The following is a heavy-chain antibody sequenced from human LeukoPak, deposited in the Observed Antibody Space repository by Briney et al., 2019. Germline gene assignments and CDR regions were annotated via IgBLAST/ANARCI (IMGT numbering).Heavy chain of an antibody. CDR1: GGSISSGGYS. CDR3: ARSPGIAVDY. CDR2: IYYSGST. V-gene: IGHV4-61*08. D-gene: IGHD6-13*01. Sequence: SETLPLTCAVSGGSISSGGYSWSWIRQPPGKGLEWIGYIYYSGSTNYNPSLKSRVTISVDTSKNQFSLKLSSVTAADTAVYYCARSPGIAVDYWGQGTLVTVS. J-gene: IGHJ4*02.